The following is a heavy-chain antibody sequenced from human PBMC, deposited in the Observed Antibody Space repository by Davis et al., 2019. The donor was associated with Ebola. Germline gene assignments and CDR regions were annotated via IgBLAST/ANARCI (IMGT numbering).Heavy chain of an antibody. Sequence: ASVKVSCKASGYTFTSYAIHWVRQAPGQRLEWMGWINAGNGNTKYSQKFQARISITRDTSASKVYMELSSLTSEDTAVYYWAGEGGLVRVSIITWKEGIDVWGQGTTVTVSS. J-gene: IGHJ6*02. CDR3: AGEGGLVRVSIITWKEGIDV. CDR2: INAGNGNT. D-gene: IGHD3-10*01. V-gene: IGHV1-3*01. CDR1: GYTFTSYA.